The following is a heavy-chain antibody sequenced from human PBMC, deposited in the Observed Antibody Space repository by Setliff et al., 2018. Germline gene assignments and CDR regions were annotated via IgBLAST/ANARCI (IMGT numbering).Heavy chain of an antibody. CDR1: GYTFTSYG. V-gene: IGHV1-18*01. D-gene: IGHD3-22*01. CDR3: ARDPFRNYDTAPVWFDP. J-gene: IGHJ5*02. CDR2: INA. Sequence: ASVKVSCKASGYTFTSYGINWVRQAPGQGLEWMGWINAYAQKFQGRVTMTTDTSTSTAYMELRSLRSDDTAVYYCARDPFRNYDTAPVWFDPWGQGTLVTVSS.